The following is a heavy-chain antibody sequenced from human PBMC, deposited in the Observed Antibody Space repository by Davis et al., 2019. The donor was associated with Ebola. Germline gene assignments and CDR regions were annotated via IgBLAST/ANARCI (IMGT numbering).Heavy chain of an antibody. Sequence: PGGSLRLSCAASGFTFTNNAMHWVRQAPGRGLEWVAFVRSHGSDDHYADSVKGRFTISRDNSKNTLYLQMNSLRPEDTAVYYCARDSDDYCFDYWGQGTLVTVSS. V-gene: IGHV3-30*02. CDR2: VRSHGSDD. CDR3: ARDSDDYCFDY. J-gene: IGHJ4*02. CDR1: GFTFTNNA. D-gene: IGHD2-21*02.